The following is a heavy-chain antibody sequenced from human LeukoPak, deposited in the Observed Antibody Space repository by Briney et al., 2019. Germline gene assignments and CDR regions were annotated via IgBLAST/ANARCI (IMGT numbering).Heavy chain of an antibody. CDR1: GGSMSTYY. CDR2: IYYSGNT. J-gene: IGHJ4*02. Sequence: SETLSLTCTVSGGSMSTYYWSWIRQPPGKGLHWIGNIYYSGNTNYNPSLKSRVTISVDTSKNQFSLILSSVTAADTAVYYCARRRDRYYFDYWGQGTLVTVSS. CDR3: ARRRDRYYFDY. V-gene: IGHV4-59*01.